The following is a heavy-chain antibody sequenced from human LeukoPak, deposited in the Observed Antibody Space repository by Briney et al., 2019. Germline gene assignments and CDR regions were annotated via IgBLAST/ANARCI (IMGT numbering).Heavy chain of an antibody. CDR3: ARGTTAFDI. CDR2: IYHSGST. J-gene: IGHJ3*02. CDR1: GGSISSGSYY. D-gene: IGHD2/OR15-2a*01. Sequence: SQTLSLTCTVSGGSISSGSYYWSWIRQPAGKGLEWIGSIYHSGSTYYNPSLKSRVTISVDTSKNQFSLKLSSVTAADTAVYYCARGTTAFDIWGQGTMVTVSS. V-gene: IGHV4-61*02.